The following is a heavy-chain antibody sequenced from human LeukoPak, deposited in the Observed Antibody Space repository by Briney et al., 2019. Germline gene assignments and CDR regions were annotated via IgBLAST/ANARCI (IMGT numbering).Heavy chain of an antibody. CDR1: GGTFSSYA. CDR2: IIPISGTA. J-gene: IGHJ3*02. CDR3: AREGTRDGYNSDAFDI. Sequence: SVKVSCKASGGTFSSYAISWVRQAPGQGLEWMGGIIPISGTANYAQKFQGRVTITADESTSTAYMELSSLRSEDTAVYYCAREGTRDGYNSDAFDIWGQGTMVTVSS. D-gene: IGHD5-24*01. V-gene: IGHV1-69*13.